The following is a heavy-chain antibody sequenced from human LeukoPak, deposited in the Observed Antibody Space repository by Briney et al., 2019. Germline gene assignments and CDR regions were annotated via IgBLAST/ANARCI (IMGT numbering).Heavy chain of an antibody. V-gene: IGHV4-59*01. CDR2: IYYSGST. J-gene: IGHJ5*02. CDR1: VGTISSYY. Sequence: SETLSLTCTVSVGTISSYYWSWLRQPPGKGLAGMGYIYYSGSTKYNPSLKSRVTIPVDTSKHQFSLKPSTVTAADTAVYYCARDHPNRGSYSNWFDPWGQGTLVTVSS. D-gene: IGHD1-26*01. CDR3: ARDHPNRGSYSNWFDP.